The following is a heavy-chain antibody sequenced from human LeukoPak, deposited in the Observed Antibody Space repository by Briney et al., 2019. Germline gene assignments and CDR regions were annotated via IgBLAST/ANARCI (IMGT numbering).Heavy chain of an antibody. D-gene: IGHD6-25*01. Sequence: PGGSLRLSCVVSGFTVSSNYMSWFRQAQGKGLEWVSVIYSGGSTYYADSVKGRFTISRDNSKNTLYLQMNSLRAEVTAVYYCARERGHLDYWGQGTLVTVSS. CDR2: IYSGGST. J-gene: IGHJ4*02. CDR1: GFTVSSNY. CDR3: ARERGHLDY. V-gene: IGHV3-66*01.